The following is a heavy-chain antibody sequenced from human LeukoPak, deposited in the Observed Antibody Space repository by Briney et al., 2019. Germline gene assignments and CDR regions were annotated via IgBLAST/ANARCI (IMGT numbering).Heavy chain of an antibody. CDR1: GGSISRYY. D-gene: IGHD7-27*01. J-gene: IGHJ6*03. CDR2: NYTSVST. CDR3: ARQVGITGDYNYYYYMDV. Sequence: PSETLSLTCTVSGGSISRYYWSCIRPPPGKGLEWIGYNYTSVSTNYNPSLKSRVTISVDTSKNQFSLKLSSVTAADTAVYYCARQVGITGDYNYYYYMDVWGKGTTVTVSS. V-gene: IGHV4-4*09.